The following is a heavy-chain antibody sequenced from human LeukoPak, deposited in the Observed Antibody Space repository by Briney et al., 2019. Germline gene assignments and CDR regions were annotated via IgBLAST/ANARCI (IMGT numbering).Heavy chain of an antibody. J-gene: IGHJ4*02. Sequence: GESLKISCKGSGNSFTSYWIGWVRQMPGKGLEWMGIIYPGDSDTRYSPSFQGQVTISADKSISTAYLQWSSLKASDTAMYYCARGGENVLLWFGDPSAYYFDYWGQGTLVTVSS. CDR1: GNSFTSYW. CDR3: ARGGENVLLWFGDPSAYYFDY. D-gene: IGHD3-10*01. V-gene: IGHV5-51*01. CDR2: IYPGDSDT.